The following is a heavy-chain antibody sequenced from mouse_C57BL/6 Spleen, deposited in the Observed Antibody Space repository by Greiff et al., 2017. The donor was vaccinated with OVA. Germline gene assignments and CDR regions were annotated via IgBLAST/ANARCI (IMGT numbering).Heavy chain of an antibody. CDR1: GYTFTDYY. Sequence: QVQLQQSGAELVRPGASVQLSCKASGYTFTDYYINWVKQRPGQGLEWIARIYPGSGNTYYNEKFKGKATLTAEKSSSTAYMQLSSLTSEDSAVYFCARAVVGYFDVWGTGTTVTVSS. J-gene: IGHJ1*03. V-gene: IGHV1-76*01. D-gene: IGHD1-1*01. CDR2: IYPGSGNT. CDR3: ARAVVGYFDV.